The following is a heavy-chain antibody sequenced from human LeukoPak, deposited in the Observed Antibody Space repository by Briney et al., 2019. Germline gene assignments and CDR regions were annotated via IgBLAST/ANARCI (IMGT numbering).Heavy chain of an antibody. Sequence: SETLSLTCTVSGGTISSGSCYWSWIRQPAGKGLEWIGRIYTSGSTNYNPSLKSRVTISVDTSKNQFSLKLSSVTAADTAVYYCARDNGGGLEYYFDYWGQGTLVTVSS. CDR1: GGTISSGSCY. D-gene: IGHD1-1*01. CDR2: IYTSGST. CDR3: ARDNGGGLEYYFDY. V-gene: IGHV4-61*02. J-gene: IGHJ4*02.